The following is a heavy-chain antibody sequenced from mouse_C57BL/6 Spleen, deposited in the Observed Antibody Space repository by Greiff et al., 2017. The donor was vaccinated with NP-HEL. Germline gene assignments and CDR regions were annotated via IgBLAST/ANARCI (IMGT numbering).Heavy chain of an antibody. Sequence: VQLQQPGAELVKPGASVKLSCKASGYTFTSYWMHWVKQRPGQGLEWIGMIHPNRGSTNYNEKFKSKATLTVDKSSSTAYMQLSSLTSEDSAVYYCARDYGSSYWYFDVWGTGTTVTVSS. D-gene: IGHD1-1*01. CDR3: ARDYGSSYWYFDV. J-gene: IGHJ1*03. V-gene: IGHV1-64*01. CDR1: GYTFTSYW. CDR2: IHPNRGST.